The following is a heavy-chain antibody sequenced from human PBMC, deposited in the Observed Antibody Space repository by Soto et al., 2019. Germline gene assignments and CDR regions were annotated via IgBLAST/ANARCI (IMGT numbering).Heavy chain of an antibody. CDR1: GFSLSTGGVG. D-gene: IGHD2-21*02. CDR2: IYWDNDK. J-gene: IGHJ6*02. Sequence: QITLKESGPPLVKPTQTLTLTCTFSGFSLSTGGVGVGWIRQPPGKALEWLALIYWDNDKRYSPSLKSRLTVTTDTSKTQVVLTMTNMDTVDTATYYCVHSRCGGDCLRSYSSHYYYGMDVWGQGTTVTVFS. V-gene: IGHV2-5*02. CDR3: VHSRCGGDCLRSYSSHYYYGMDV.